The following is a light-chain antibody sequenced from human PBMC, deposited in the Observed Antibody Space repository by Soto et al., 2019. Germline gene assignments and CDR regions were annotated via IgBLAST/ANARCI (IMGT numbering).Light chain of an antibody. Sequence: DIQLTQSPSSLSASVGDRVTITCQASQDITTYLNWYQHKSGKAPKLLIYDTSNLQTGVPSRFSGSGSGTHFTFTISSLQPEDIGTYYRQQYDHLFTFGPGTTVDIK. CDR3: QQYDHLFT. J-gene: IGKJ3*01. V-gene: IGKV1-33*01. CDR1: QDITTY. CDR2: DTS.